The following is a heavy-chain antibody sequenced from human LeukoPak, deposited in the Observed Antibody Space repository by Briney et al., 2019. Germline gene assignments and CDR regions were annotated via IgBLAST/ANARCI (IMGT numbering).Heavy chain of an antibody. Sequence: ASVKVSCKASGGTFSSYAISWVRQAPGQGLEWMGGIIPIFGTANYAQKFQGRVTITADKSTSTAYMELSSLRSEDTAVYYCALYRHYYDSSGYYYLDYWGQGTLVTVSS. CDR3: ALYRHYYDSSGYYYLDY. CDR1: GGTFSSYA. V-gene: IGHV1-69*06. CDR2: IIPIFGTA. D-gene: IGHD3-22*01. J-gene: IGHJ4*02.